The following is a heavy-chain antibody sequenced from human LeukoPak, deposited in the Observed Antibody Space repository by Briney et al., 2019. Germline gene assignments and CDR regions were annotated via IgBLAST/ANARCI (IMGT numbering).Heavy chain of an antibody. CDR2: ISGSGGGT. V-gene: IGHV3-23*01. CDR1: GFTFSSYA. CDR3: ARPFYYGSGSP. J-gene: IGHJ5*02. Sequence: GGSLRLSCAASGFTFSSYAMSWVRQVPGKGLEWVSAISGSGGGTYYADSVKGRFTISRDNSKNTLYLQMNSLRAEDTAVYYCARPFYYGSGSPWGQGTLVTVSS. D-gene: IGHD3-10*01.